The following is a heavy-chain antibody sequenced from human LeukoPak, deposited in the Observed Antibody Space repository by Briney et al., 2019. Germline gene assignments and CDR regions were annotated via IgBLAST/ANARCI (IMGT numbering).Heavy chain of an antibody. V-gene: IGHV5-51*01. D-gene: IGHD3-16*01. CDR1: GYSFNSYS. Sequence: ESLKISCQGSGYSFNSYSIVWVRQMPGKGLEWMGMISPHDSDTKYSPSFEGQVTISAGRSISTAYLQWGSLKASDTAVYFCARGEDYIWKQYRPECFDHWGQGTLVTVSS. J-gene: IGHJ4*02. CDR3: ARGEDYIWKQYRPECFDH. CDR2: ISPHDSDT.